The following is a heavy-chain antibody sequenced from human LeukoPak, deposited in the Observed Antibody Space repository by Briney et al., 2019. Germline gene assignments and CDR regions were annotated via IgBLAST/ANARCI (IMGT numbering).Heavy chain of an antibody. Sequence: SETLSLTCTASGGSISSYYWSWIRQPPGKGLEWIGYIYYSGSTNYNPSLKSRVTISVETSKNQFSLKLSSVTAADTAVYYCARVNSGWYWFDPWGQGTLVTVSS. J-gene: IGHJ5*02. CDR1: GGSISSYY. CDR3: ARVNSGWYWFDP. V-gene: IGHV4-59*01. D-gene: IGHD6-19*01. CDR2: IYYSGST.